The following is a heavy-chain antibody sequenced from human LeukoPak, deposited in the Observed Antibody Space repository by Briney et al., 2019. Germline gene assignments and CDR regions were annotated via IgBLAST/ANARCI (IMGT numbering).Heavy chain of an antibody. D-gene: IGHD3-3*01. V-gene: IGHV1-46*01. CDR2: INPSSGST. Sequence: GASVKVSCKASGYTFTSYYMHWVRQAPGQGLEWMGIINPSSGSTSYVQKFQGRVAMTRDTSTSTVYMELSSLRSEDTAVYYCARDRAIFGVVTHNYFDYWGQGTLVTVSS. CDR1: GYTFTSYY. J-gene: IGHJ4*02. CDR3: ARDRAIFGVVTHNYFDY.